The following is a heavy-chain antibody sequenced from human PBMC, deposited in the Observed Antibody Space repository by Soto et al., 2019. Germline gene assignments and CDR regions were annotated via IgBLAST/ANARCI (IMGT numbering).Heavy chain of an antibody. CDR2: INSDGNST. Sequence: EVQLVESGGGLVQPGGSLRLSCAASGFTFSPFWMHWVRQVPGKGPVWVSRINSDGNSTSYADSVKGRFTNSIDNAKNTLYLQLNSLRDDETAVYDFARGSKHVDYSGQGALVTVSS. CDR3: ARGSKHVDY. V-gene: IGHV3-74*01. D-gene: IGHD4-4*01. CDR1: GFTFSPFW. J-gene: IGHJ4*02.